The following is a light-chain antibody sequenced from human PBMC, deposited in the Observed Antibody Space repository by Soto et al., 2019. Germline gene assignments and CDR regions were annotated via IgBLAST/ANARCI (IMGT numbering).Light chain of an antibody. CDR2: QDN. Sequence: SYELTQPPSVSVSPGQKASLTCSGDRLGSKYASWYQQKAGQSPVLVIYQDNKRPSGIPERISGSNSGNTATLTISGTQALDEADYYCQAWDSSSVIFGGGTKLTVL. CDR3: QAWDSSSVI. CDR1: RLGSKY. J-gene: IGLJ2*01. V-gene: IGLV3-1*01.